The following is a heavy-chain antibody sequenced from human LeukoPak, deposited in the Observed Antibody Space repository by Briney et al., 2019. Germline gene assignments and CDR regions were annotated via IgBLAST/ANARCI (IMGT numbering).Heavy chain of an antibody. CDR3: ARVPFYDFWSGYYTTPYYYYGMDV. J-gene: IGHJ6*02. CDR1: GFTFSSYS. Sequence: PGGSLRLSCAASGFTFSSYSMNWVRQAPGKGLEWVSVIYSGGSTYYADSVKGRFTISRDNSKNTLYLQMNSLRAEDTAVYYCARVPFYDFWSGYYTTPYYYYGMDVWGQGTTVIVSS. D-gene: IGHD3-3*01. CDR2: IYSGGST. V-gene: IGHV3-66*02.